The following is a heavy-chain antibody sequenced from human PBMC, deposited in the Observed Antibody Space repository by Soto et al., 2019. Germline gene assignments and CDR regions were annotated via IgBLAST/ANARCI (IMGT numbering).Heavy chain of an antibody. CDR3: ARDLAYCASGSCYTKWGS. V-gene: IGHV4-30-4*01. Sequence: SETLSLTCTVSGGSITSDDYHWTWIRQPPGKGLEWIWFIYYSGSYYNPSLKSRVTLSVDTSKNQFSLKLSSVTAADTAVYYCARDLAYCASGSCYTKWGSWGQGTPVTVSS. J-gene: IGHJ5*02. CDR1: GGSITSDDYH. D-gene: IGHD2-15*01. CDR2: IYYSGS.